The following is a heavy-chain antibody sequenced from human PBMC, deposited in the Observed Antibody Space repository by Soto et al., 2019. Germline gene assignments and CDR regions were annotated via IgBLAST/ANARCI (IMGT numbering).Heavy chain of an antibody. CDR1: GITFSNYA. J-gene: IGHJ4*02. CDR2: ISSSGGST. V-gene: IGHV3-23*01. D-gene: IGHD4-17*01. CDR3: EKDQGYGDYTYFDY. Sequence: GGSLRLSCAASGITFSNYAMSWVRQAPGKGLEWVSAISSSGGSTYYADSVKGRFTISRDNSKNTLYLQMHSLRAEDTAVYFCEKDQGYGDYTYFDYWGQGTLVTVSS.